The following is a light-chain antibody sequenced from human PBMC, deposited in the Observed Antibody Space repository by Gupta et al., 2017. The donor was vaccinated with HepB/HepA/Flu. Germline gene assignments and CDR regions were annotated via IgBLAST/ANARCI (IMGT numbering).Light chain of an antibody. J-gene: IGLJ2*01. CDR1: SDNIGSNT. CDR2: GKN. Sequence: QSVLTQPPSASGTPGQRVPISCSGGSDNIGSNTVHWYQHLPGTAPKLLIYGKNQRPSGVPDRFSGSTSGTSASLAISGLQSEDEADYYCATWDDSLKGRVFGGGTKLTVL. V-gene: IGLV1-44*01. CDR3: ATWDDSLKGRV.